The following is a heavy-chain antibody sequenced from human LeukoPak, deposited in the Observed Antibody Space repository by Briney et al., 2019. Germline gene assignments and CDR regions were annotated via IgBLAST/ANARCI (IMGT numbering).Heavy chain of an antibody. V-gene: IGHV1-2*02. Sequence: ASVKVSCKASGYTFTGYYMNWVRQAPGQGLEWMGWINPNSSGTNYAEKFQGRVTMTRDKSISTAYMELSRLRSDDTALYYCARASRDVTTLLRYMDVWGKGTTVTVSS. CDR3: ARASRDVTTLLRYMDV. J-gene: IGHJ6*03. D-gene: IGHD4-17*01. CDR2: INPNSSGT. CDR1: GYTFTGYY.